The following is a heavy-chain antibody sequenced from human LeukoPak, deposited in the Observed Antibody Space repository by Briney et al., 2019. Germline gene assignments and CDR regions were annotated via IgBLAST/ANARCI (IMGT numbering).Heavy chain of an antibody. J-gene: IGHJ5*02. CDR2: IYTSGST. D-gene: IGHD3-10*01. V-gene: IGHV4-4*07. CDR1: GGSISSYY. Sequence: SETLSLTCTDSGGSISSYYWSWIRQPAGKGLEWIGRIYTSGSTNYNPSLKSRVTMSVDTSKNQFSLKLSSVTAADTAVYYCAREKGPKLLWFGEPSYWFDPWGQGTLVTVSS. CDR3: AREKGPKLLWFGEPSYWFDP.